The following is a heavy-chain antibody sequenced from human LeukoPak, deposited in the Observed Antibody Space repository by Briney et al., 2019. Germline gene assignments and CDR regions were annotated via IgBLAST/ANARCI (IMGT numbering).Heavy chain of an antibody. CDR1: GYTFTGYY. D-gene: IGHD3-10*01. V-gene: IGHV1-2*02. CDR2: INPNSGGT. Sequence: ASVKVSCKASGYTFTGYYMHWVRQAPGQGLEWMGWINPNSGGTKYSQKFQGRVTMIRDTSISTVYMELSRLRSDDTAVYYCARGDPTWFGEGTHRFDYWGQGTLVTDSS. CDR3: ARGDPTWFGEGTHRFDY. J-gene: IGHJ4*02.